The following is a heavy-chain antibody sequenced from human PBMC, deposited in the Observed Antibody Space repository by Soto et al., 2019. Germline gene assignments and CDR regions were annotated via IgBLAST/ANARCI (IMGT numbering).Heavy chain of an antibody. V-gene: IGHV3-23*01. Sequence: PGGSLRLSCAASGFTFSSYAMSWVRQAPGKGLECVSTISGSGGTKYYADSVKGRFTISRDNSKNTLYLQMNSLRAEDTAVYYCTRGPRSTSTGTGAFWGQGTLVTVSS. CDR1: GFTFSSYA. D-gene: IGHD1-1*01. CDR2: ISGSGGTK. CDR3: TRGPRSTSTGTGAF. J-gene: IGHJ4*02.